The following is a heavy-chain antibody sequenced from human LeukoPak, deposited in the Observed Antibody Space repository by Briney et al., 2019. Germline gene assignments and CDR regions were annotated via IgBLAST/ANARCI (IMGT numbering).Heavy chain of an antibody. D-gene: IGHD6-13*01. CDR3: ARECRGYGSSCYYYGMDV. V-gene: IGHV3-30-3*01. Sequence: SGGSLRLSCGASGFTFRSYAMHWVRQAPGKGLEWVAVISYDGSNKYYADSVKGRFTFSRDNSKNTLYLQMNSLRAEDTAVYYCARECRGYGSSCYYYGMDVWGQGTTVTVSS. J-gene: IGHJ6*02. CDR1: GFTFRSYA. CDR2: ISYDGSNK.